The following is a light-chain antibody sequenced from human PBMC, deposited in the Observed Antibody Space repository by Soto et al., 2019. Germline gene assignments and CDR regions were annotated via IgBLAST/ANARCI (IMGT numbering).Light chain of an antibody. J-gene: IGLJ2*01. CDR3: CSYAVTVI. V-gene: IGLV2-23*01. CDR1: SSDVGSYNL. CDR2: AGS. Sequence: QSALTQPASVSGSPGQSITISCTGTSSDVGSYNLVSWYQHHPGKAPKLMIYAGSKRPSGVSNRFSGSKSGNTASLTISGLQAEDEADYSCCSYAVTVIFGGGTKVTVL.